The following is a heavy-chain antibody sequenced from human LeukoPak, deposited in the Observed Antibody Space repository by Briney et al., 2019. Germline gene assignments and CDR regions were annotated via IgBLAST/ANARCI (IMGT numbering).Heavy chain of an antibody. Sequence: GGSLRLSCAASGFSFSTFWMAWVRQAPGKGLDWVANINQDEGEIYYADSVRGRFTISRDNAKNSLFLQMNSLRVEDTALYYCARLAVLGATVGFDFWGQGTLVTVSS. V-gene: IGHV3-7*01. J-gene: IGHJ4*02. D-gene: IGHD1-26*01. CDR3: ARLAVLGATVGFDF. CDR1: GFSFSTFW. CDR2: INQDEGEI.